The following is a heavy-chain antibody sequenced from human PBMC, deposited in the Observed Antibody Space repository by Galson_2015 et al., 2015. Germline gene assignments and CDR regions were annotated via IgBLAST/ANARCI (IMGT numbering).Heavy chain of an antibody. D-gene: IGHD3-22*01. CDR1: GGSFSDYY. J-gene: IGHJ6*03. CDR2: ITYSGST. Sequence: ETLSLTCAVYGGSFSDYYWNWIRQPPGKGLEWIGEITYSGSTNYNPSLESRVTISVDTSKNQFSLKMTSVTAADTALYYCARGRSSSGRGGNCNTDGWSKGTTVTVSS. V-gene: IGHV4-34*01. CDR3: ARGRSSSGRGGNCNTDG.